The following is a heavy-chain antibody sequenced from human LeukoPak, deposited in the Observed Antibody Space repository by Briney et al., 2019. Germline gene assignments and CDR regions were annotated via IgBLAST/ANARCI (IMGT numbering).Heavy chain of an antibody. CDR3: AKGDRQAMWYFDY. CDR1: GFTFSSYW. D-gene: IGHD2-21*01. Sequence: GGSLRLSCAASGFTFSSYWMHWVRQAPGKGLEWVSVIYSGGSTYYADSVKGRFTISRDNSKNTLYLQMNSLRAEDTAVYYCAKGDRQAMWYFDYWGQGTLVTVSS. CDR2: IYSGGST. V-gene: IGHV3-53*01. J-gene: IGHJ4*02.